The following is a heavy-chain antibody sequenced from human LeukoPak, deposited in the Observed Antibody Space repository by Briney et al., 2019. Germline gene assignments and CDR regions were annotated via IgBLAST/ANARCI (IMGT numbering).Heavy chain of an antibody. Sequence: GGSLRLSCAASGFTFSSYWMHWVRQAPGKGLVWVSRINSDGSSTSYADSVKGRFTISRDNAKNTLYLQMNSLRAEDTAVDHCARDEAYYDILTGYYYGMDVWGQGTTVTVSS. CDR3: ARDEAYYDILTGYYYGMDV. CDR1: GFTFSSYW. CDR2: INSDGSST. J-gene: IGHJ6*02. V-gene: IGHV3-74*01. D-gene: IGHD3-9*01.